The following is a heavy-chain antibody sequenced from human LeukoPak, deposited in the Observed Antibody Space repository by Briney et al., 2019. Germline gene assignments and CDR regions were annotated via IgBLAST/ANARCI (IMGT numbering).Heavy chain of an antibody. V-gene: IGHV3-48*01. Sequence: GGSLRLSCAASGFTFSSYGMHWVRQAPGKGLEWVSYISSSSSTIYYADSVKGRFTISRDNAKNSLYLQMNSLRAEDTAVYYCASEYCGGDCYLFYYYYYMDVWGKGTTVTVSS. D-gene: IGHD2-21*01. CDR1: GFTFSSYG. CDR2: ISSSSSTI. J-gene: IGHJ6*03. CDR3: ASEYCGGDCYLFYYYYYMDV.